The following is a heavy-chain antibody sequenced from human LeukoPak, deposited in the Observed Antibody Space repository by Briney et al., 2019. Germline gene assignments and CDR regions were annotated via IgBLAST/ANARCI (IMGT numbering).Heavy chain of an antibody. CDR2: IYYTGST. CDR3: ARFSEYYHSSVHYLDY. D-gene: IGHD3-22*01. CDR1: GVSISSYY. Sequence: NSSETLSLTCTVSGVSISSYYWSWIRQSPGKGLESLGYIYYTGSTNYNPSLKSRVTMSVDTSRNQFFLRLSSVTAADTAVYYCARFSEYYHSSVHYLDYWGQGTLVSVSS. J-gene: IGHJ4*02. V-gene: IGHV4-59*01.